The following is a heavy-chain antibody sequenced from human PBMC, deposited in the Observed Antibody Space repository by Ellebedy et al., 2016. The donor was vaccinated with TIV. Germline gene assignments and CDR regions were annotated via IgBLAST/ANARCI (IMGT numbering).Heavy chain of an antibody. J-gene: IGHJ3*02. Sequence: ASVKVSCXASGYTFTSYAMHWVRQAPGQRLEWMGWINAGNGNTKYSQKFQGRVTITRDTSASTAYMELRSLRSDDTAVYYCASVGVAYDAFDIWGQGTMVTVSS. CDR2: INAGNGNT. V-gene: IGHV1-3*01. CDR3: ASVGVAYDAFDI. D-gene: IGHD6-19*01. CDR1: GYTFTSYA.